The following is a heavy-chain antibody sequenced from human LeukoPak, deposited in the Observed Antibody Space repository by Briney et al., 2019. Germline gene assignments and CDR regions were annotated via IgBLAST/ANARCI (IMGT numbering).Heavy chain of an antibody. CDR3: ARELVVPAAISSYDAFDI. D-gene: IGHD2-2*01. CDR2: IRQDGGDK. Sequence: GGSLRLSCAASGFTFSNFWMTWVRQAPGKGPEWLATIRQDGGDKWYLDSVKGRFTISRDNAKNSLYLQMNGLRAEDTAVYYCARELVVPAAISSYDAFDIWGQGTMVTVSS. V-gene: IGHV3-7*01. J-gene: IGHJ3*02. CDR1: GFTFSNFW.